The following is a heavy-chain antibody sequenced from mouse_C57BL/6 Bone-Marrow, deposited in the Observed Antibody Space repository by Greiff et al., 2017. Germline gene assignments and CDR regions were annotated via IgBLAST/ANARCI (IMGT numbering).Heavy chain of an antibody. CDR3: ARGRGRPGYAMDY. CDR1: GFSLPSYG. J-gene: IGHJ4*01. D-gene: IGHD2-12*01. CDR2: IWSGGST. Sequence: QVQLQPSVPGLVQPSQSLSITCPVSGFSLPSYGVHWVRQSPGTGLDWLGVIWSGGSTDYNAAFISRLSISKDNSKSKVFFKMNSLQADDTAIYYCARGRGRPGYAMDYWGQGTSVTVSS. V-gene: IGHV2-2*01.